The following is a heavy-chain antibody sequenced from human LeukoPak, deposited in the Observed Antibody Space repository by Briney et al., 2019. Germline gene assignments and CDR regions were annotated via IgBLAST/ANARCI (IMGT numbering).Heavy chain of an antibody. V-gene: IGHV3-53*01. Sequence: GGYLRLSCPASGFTVSSNYMSWVGQAPGKGLEWDAVIYSGGSTYYADSVKGRFTISRDNSKNTLYLQMNSLRAEDTAVYYCARGLRRSSSWYSDYWGQGTLVTVSS. CDR2: IYSGGST. CDR1: GFTVSSNY. J-gene: IGHJ4*02. D-gene: IGHD6-13*01. CDR3: ARGLRRSSSWYSDY.